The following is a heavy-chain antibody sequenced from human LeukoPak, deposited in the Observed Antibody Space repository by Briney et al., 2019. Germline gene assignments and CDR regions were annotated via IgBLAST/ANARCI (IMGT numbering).Heavy chain of an antibody. CDR2: INPNNGGT. D-gene: IGHD6-13*01. CDR1: GYTFTSYD. J-gene: IGHJ4*02. Sequence: ASVKVSCKASGYTFTSYDINWVRQATGQGLEWMGWINPNNGGTSYAQKFQGRVTMTRDTSITTSYMELPSLTSDDTAVYYCARGYSSPVPNFDYWGQGTLVTVSS. V-gene: IGHV1-2*02. CDR3: ARGYSSPVPNFDY.